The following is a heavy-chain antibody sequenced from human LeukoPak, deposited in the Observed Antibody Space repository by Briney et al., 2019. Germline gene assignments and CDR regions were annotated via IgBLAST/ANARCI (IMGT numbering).Heavy chain of an antibody. J-gene: IGHJ5*02. Sequence: GGSLRLSCAASGFTFSSYAMSWVGQAPGKGLEWVSAISGSGGSTYYADSVKGRFTISRDNSKNTLYLQMNSLRAEDTAVYYCAKDPPHIRIAAAGTSWGQGTLVTVSS. V-gene: IGHV3-23*01. D-gene: IGHD6-13*01. CDR2: ISGSGGST. CDR1: GFTFSSYA. CDR3: AKDPPHIRIAAAGTS.